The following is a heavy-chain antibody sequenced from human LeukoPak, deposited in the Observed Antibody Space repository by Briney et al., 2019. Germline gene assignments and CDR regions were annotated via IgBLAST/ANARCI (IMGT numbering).Heavy chain of an antibody. Sequence: ASVKVSCKASGYTFTSYAMHWVRQAPGQRLEWMGWINAGNGNTKYSQEFQGRVTITRDTSASTAYMELSSLRSEDMAVYYCARDRIPNCSSTSCYEMELAPFDPWGQGTLVTVSS. J-gene: IGHJ5*02. CDR2: INAGNGNT. CDR1: GYTFTSYA. V-gene: IGHV1-3*03. CDR3: ARDRIPNCSSTSCYEMELAPFDP. D-gene: IGHD2-2*01.